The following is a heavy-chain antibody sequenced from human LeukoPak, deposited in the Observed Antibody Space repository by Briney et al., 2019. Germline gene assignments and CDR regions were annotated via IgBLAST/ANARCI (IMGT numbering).Heavy chain of an antibody. CDR3: TRHGEVAVAAS. Sequence: PGRSLRLSCTASGFTFGDYDMSWFRQAPGKGLVWVGFIRSKAYGGTTEYAASVKGRFTISRDDSKSIAYLQMNSLKTEDTAVYYCTRHGEVAVAASWGQGTLVTVSS. V-gene: IGHV3-49*03. D-gene: IGHD6-19*01. CDR1: GFTFGDYD. J-gene: IGHJ4*02. CDR2: IRSKAYGGTT.